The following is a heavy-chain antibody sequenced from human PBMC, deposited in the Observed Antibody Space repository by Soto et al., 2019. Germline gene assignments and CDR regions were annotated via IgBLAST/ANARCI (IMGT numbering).Heavy chain of an antibody. CDR2: IIPIFGTA. CDR3: ARDCTNGVCRGGYYYGMDV. D-gene: IGHD2-8*01. J-gene: IGHJ6*02. V-gene: IGHV1-69*01. Sequence: QVQLVQSGAEVKKPGSSVKVSCKASGVTFSSYAISWVRQAPGQGLEWMGGIIPIFGTANYAQKFQGRVTITADESTSTAYMELSSLRSEDTAVYYCARDCTNGVCRGGYYYGMDVWGQGTTVTVSS. CDR1: GVTFSSYA.